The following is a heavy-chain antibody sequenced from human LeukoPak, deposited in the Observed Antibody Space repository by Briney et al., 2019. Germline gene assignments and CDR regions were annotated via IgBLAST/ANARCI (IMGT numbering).Heavy chain of an antibody. CDR1: GFTFSSYS. Sequence: GGSLRLSCAASGFTFSSYSMNWVRQAPGKGLEWVSSISSSSSYIYYADSVKGRFTISRDNSKNTLYLQMNSLRAEDTAVYYCARDRWYYGSGSHINWFDPWGQETLVTVSS. CDR2: ISSSSSYI. V-gene: IGHV3-21*01. D-gene: IGHD3-10*01. CDR3: ARDRWYYGSGSHINWFDP. J-gene: IGHJ5*02.